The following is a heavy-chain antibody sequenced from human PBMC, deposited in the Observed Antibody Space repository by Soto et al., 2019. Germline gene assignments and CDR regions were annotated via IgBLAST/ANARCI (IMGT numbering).Heavy chain of an antibody. CDR1: GFTFSSYW. D-gene: IGHD2-2*01. J-gene: IGHJ5*02. Sequence: GGSLRLSCAASGFTFSSYWMHWVRQAPGKGLVWVSRINSDGSSTSYADSVKGRFTISRDNAKNTLYLQMNSLRAEDTAVYYCARGDYCSSTSCYLGNWFDPWGQGTLVTVSS. CDR3: ARGDYCSSTSCYLGNWFDP. CDR2: INSDGSST. V-gene: IGHV3-74*01.